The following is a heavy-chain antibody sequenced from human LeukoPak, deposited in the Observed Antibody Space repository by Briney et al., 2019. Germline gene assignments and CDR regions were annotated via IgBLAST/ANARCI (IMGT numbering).Heavy chain of an antibody. V-gene: IGHV1-2*02. Sequence: GASVKVSCKASGYTFTGYYMHWVRQAPGRGLEWMGWINPNSGGTNYAQKFQGRVTMTRDTSISTAYMGLSRLRSDDTAVYYCAREANDSSGYYPKHDAFDIWGQGTMVTVSS. CDR1: GYTFTGYY. CDR3: AREANDSSGYYPKHDAFDI. CDR2: INPNSGGT. J-gene: IGHJ3*02. D-gene: IGHD3-22*01.